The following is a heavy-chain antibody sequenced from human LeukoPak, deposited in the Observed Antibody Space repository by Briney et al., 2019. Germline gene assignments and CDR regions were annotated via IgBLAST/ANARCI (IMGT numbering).Heavy chain of an antibody. V-gene: IGHV1-8*02. CDR2: INPNSGNT. CDR3: ARGLGRSPFDY. CDR1: GYTFTGYY. Sequence: ASVKVSCKASGYTFTGYYMHWVRQAPGQGLEWMGRINPNSGNTGYAQKFQGRVAMTRNTSISTAYMELSSLRSEDTAVYYCARGLGRSPFDYWGQGTLVTVSS. J-gene: IGHJ4*02.